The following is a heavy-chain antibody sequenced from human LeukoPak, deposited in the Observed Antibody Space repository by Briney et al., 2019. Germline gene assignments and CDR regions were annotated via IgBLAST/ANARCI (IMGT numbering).Heavy chain of an antibody. CDR1: RGSIIGYY. CDR2: MYYSGTT. Sequence: SETLSLTCTVSRGSIIGYYWTWIRQPPGKGLQWIGHMYYSGTTKYNPSLKSRVTTSMDTSKNQFSLKVNSVTAADTAVYYCARVGFWSGSYTGYFDYWGQGALVTVSS. J-gene: IGHJ4*02. D-gene: IGHD3-3*01. CDR3: ARVGFWSGSYTGYFDY. V-gene: IGHV4-59*12.